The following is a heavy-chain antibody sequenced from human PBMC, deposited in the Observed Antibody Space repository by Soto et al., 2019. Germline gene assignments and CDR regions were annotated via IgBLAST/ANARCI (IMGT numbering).Heavy chain of an antibody. Sequence: GASVKVSCKASGYTFTSYGISWVRQAPGQGLEWMGWISAYNGNINYAQKLQGRVTMTTDTSTSTAYMELRSLRSDDTAVYYCARDRGGSYYGGFDYWGQGTLVTVSS. CDR3: ARDRGGSYYGGFDY. D-gene: IGHD1-26*01. CDR2: ISAYNGNI. CDR1: GYTFTSYG. V-gene: IGHV1-18*01. J-gene: IGHJ4*02.